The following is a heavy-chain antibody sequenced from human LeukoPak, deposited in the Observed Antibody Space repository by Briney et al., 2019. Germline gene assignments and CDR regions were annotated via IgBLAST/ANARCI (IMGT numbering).Heavy chain of an antibody. D-gene: IGHD6-19*01. J-gene: IGHJ1*01. Sequence: GESLKISCQGSGYSFTTYWISWVRQMPGKGLEWMGRIDPSDSYTNYSPSFQGHVTISADKSISTAYLQWSSLKASDTAMYYCAGAGTAVAGNAEYFQHWGQGTLVTVSS. V-gene: IGHV5-10-1*01. CDR3: AGAGTAVAGNAEYFQH. CDR1: GYSFTTYW. CDR2: IDPSDSYT.